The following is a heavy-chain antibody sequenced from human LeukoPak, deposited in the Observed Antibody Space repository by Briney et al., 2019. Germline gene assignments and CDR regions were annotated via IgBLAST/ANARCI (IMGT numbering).Heavy chain of an antibody. J-gene: IGHJ4*02. CDR1: GGSFSGYY. CDR3: AVPVAGKDY. Sequence: PSETLSLTCAVYGGSFSGYYWSWIRQPPGKGLEWIGEINHSGSTNYNPSLKSRVTISVDTSKNRFSLKLSSVTAADTAVYYCAVPVAGKDYWGQGTLVTVSS. CDR2: INHSGST. D-gene: IGHD6-19*01. V-gene: IGHV4-34*01.